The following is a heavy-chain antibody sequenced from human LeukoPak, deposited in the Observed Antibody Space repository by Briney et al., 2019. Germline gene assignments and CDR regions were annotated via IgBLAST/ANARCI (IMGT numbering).Heavy chain of an antibody. CDR1: GFTFSSYS. Sequence: GGSLRLSCAASGFTFSSYSMNWVRQAPGKGLEWVSSISSSSSYIYYADSVKGRFTISRDNAKNSLYLQMNSLRAEDTAVYYCAGDNGGGCHDYWGQGTLVTVSS. D-gene: IGHD2-15*01. V-gene: IGHV3-21*01. J-gene: IGHJ4*02. CDR3: AGDNGGGCHDY. CDR2: ISSSSSYI.